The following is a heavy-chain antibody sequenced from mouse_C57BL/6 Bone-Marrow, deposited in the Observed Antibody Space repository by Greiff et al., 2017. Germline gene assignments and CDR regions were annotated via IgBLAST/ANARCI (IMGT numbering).Heavy chain of an antibody. Sequence: QVQLQQPGAELVMPGASVKLSCKASGYTFTSYWMHWVKQRPGQGLEWIGEIDPFDSYTNYNQKLKGKSTLTVDKSSSTAYMQLSSLTSEDSAVYYCARSGDYGDYYAMDYWGQGTSVTVSS. CDR1: GYTFTSYW. CDR2: IDPFDSYT. V-gene: IGHV1-69*01. CDR3: ARSGDYGDYYAMDY. J-gene: IGHJ4*01. D-gene: IGHD2-4*01.